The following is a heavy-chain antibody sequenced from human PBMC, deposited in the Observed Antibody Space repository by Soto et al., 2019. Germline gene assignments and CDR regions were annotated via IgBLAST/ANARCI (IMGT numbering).Heavy chain of an antibody. D-gene: IGHD3-10*01. CDR2: IYHSGST. CDR3: ARALGDRLWFGESYDY. Sequence: PSETLSLTCAVSGYSISSGYYWGWIRQPPGKGLEWIGSIYHSGSTYYNPSLKSRVTISVDTSKNQFSLKLSSVTAADTAVYYCARALGDRLWFGESYDYWGQGTLVTVSS. J-gene: IGHJ4*02. CDR1: GYSISSGYY. V-gene: IGHV4-38-2*01.